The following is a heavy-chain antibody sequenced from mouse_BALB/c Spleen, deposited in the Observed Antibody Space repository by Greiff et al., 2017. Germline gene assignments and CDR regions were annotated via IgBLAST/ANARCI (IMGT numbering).Heavy chain of an antibody. CDR1: GYSITSDYA. V-gene: IGHV3-2*02. CDR3: ARFAY. J-gene: IGHJ3*01. Sequence: DVHLVESGPGLVKPSQSLSLTCTVTGYSITSDYAWNWIRQFPGNKLEWMGYISYSGSTSYNPSLKSRISITRDTSKNQFFLQLNSVTTEDTATYYCARFAYWGQGTLVTVSA. CDR2: ISYSGST.